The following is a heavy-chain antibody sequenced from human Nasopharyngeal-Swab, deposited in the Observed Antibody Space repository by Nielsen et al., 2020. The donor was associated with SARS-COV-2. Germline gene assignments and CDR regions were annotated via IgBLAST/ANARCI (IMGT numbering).Heavy chain of an antibody. CDR2: INAGNGNT. V-gene: IGHV1-3*01. CDR3: ARGIYGDYLDYFDY. CDR1: GYTFNSYA. Sequence: ASVKVSCKASGYTFNSYAMHWVRQAPGQRLEWMGGINAGNGNTKYSQRFQGRVTITRDTSASTAYMELSSLRSEDTAVYYCARGIYGDYLDYFDYWGQGTPVTVSS. D-gene: IGHD4-17*01. J-gene: IGHJ4*02.